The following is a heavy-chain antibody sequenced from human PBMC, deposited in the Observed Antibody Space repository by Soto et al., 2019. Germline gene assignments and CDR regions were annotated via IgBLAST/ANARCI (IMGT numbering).Heavy chain of an antibody. Sequence: QVQLVESGGGVVQPGRSLRLSCAASGFTFSSYAMHWVRQAPGKGLEWVAVISYDGSNKYYADSVKGRFTISRDNSKNTLYLQMNSLRAEDTAVYYCARAPGGTHSYYYGMDVSGQGTTVTVSS. CDR2: ISYDGSNK. V-gene: IGHV3-30-3*01. D-gene: IGHD1-1*01. CDR1: GFTFSSYA. J-gene: IGHJ6*02. CDR3: ARAPGGTHSYYYGMDV.